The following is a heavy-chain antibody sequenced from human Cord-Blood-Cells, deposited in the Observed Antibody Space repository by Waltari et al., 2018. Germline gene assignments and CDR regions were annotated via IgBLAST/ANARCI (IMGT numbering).Heavy chain of an antibody. Sequence: FSSYAISWVRQAPGQGLEWMGGIIPIFGTANYAQKFQGRVTITADESTSTAYMELSSLRSEDTAVYYCARGSAAGYSSSWYAFDIWGQGTMVTVSS. CDR1: FSSYA. J-gene: IGHJ3*02. V-gene: IGHV1-69*01. CDR2: IIPIFGTA. CDR3: ARGSAAGYSSSWYAFDI. D-gene: IGHD6-13*01.